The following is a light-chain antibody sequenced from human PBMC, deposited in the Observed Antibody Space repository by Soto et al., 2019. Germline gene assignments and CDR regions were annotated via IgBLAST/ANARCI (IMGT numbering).Light chain of an antibody. J-gene: IGKJ4*01. V-gene: IGKV1-9*01. Sequence: QLTQSPSSLSASVGDRVTITCRASQGISSNLAWYQQKPGRAPKLLIFGASTLQSGVPSRFSGSGSGTDFTLTISNLQPEDLATYYCQQANSFPLTFGGGTKVDIK. CDR3: QQANSFPLT. CDR1: QGISSN. CDR2: GAS.